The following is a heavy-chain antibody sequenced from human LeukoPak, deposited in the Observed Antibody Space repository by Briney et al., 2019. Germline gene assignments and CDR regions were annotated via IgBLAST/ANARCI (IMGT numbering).Heavy chain of an antibody. CDR1: GFAFSSYE. D-gene: IGHD3-10*02. Sequence: AGGSLRLSCAASGFAFSSYEMNWVRQAPGKGLEWVSYIRSSGSTIYYADSVKGRFTITRDNAKNSLYLQMTSLRAEATAVYYCAELGITMIGGVWGKGTTVTISS. CDR3: AELGITMIGGV. CDR2: IRSSGSTI. J-gene: IGHJ6*04. V-gene: IGHV3-48*03.